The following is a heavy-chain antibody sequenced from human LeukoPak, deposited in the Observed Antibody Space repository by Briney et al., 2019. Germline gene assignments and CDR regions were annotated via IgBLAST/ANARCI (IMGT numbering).Heavy chain of an antibody. Sequence: SQTLSLTCAVSGGSISSGGYSWSWIRQPPGKGLEWIGYIYHSGSTYYNPSLKSRVTISVDRSENQFSLKLSSVTAADTAVYYCARDRYGDHTYFDYWGQGTLVTVSS. CDR3: ARDRYGDHTYFDY. CDR1: GGSISSGGYS. D-gene: IGHD4-17*01. CDR2: IYHSGST. V-gene: IGHV4-30-2*01. J-gene: IGHJ4*02.